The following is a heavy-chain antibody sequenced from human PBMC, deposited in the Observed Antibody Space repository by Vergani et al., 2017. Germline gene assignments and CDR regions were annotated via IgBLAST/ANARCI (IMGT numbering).Heavy chain of an antibody. CDR3: AKVGRSEVAGTFGAFDI. CDR2: LSASDRRT. Sequence: EVQVVESGGGLVQPGGSLRLSCAASGFTFIMHAMSWVRQAPGKGLEWVSTLSASDRRTHYADSVKGRFTISRDNSKNTLFLHMNSLRPEDTAVYYCAKVGRSEVAGTFGAFDIWGQGTTVTVSS. J-gene: IGHJ3*02. D-gene: IGHD6-19*01. V-gene: IGHV3-23*04. CDR1: GFTFIMHA.